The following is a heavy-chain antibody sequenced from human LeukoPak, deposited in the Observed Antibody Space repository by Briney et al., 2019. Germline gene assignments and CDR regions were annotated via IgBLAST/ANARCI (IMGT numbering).Heavy chain of an antibody. D-gene: IGHD5-18*01. V-gene: IGHV3-43*01. J-gene: IGHJ4*02. Sequence: GGSMRLSCAASGLTFSSYSMNWVRHAPRKGLEWVSLISADGGSTYYADSGKGRFTISRDNSKNSLYLQMNSLRTEDTALYYCAKALYSYGYVALGYWGQGTLVTVSS. CDR2: ISADGGST. CDR3: AKALYSYGYVALGY. CDR1: GLTFSSYS.